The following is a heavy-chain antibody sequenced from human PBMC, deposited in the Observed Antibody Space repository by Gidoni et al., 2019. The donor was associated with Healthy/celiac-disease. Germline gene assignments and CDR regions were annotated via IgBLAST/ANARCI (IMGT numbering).Heavy chain of an antibody. J-gene: IGHJ6*02. CDR2: IIPIFGTA. CDR3: ARKRYGGNSGYYYVMDV. D-gene: IGHD4-17*01. V-gene: IGHV1-69*01. CDR1: GGTFSSYA. Sequence: QVQLGQSGAEVKQPGSSVKVSCKASGGTFSSYAISWVRQAPGQGLVWMGGIIPIFGTANYAQKFQGRVTITADESTSTAYMELSSLRSEDTAVYYCARKRYGGNSGYYYVMDVWGQGTTVTVSS.